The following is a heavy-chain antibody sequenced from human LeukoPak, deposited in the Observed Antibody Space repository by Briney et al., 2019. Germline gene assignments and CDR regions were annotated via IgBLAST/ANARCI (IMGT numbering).Heavy chain of an antibody. J-gene: IGHJ5*02. CDR3: ARGRGYDILTGGGWFDP. CDR1: GGSISSYY. Sequence: SETPSLTCTVSGGSISSYYWSWIRQPPGKGLEWIGYIYYSGSTNYNPSLKSRVTISVDTSKNQFSLKLSSVTAADTAVYYCARGRGYDILTGGGWFDPWGQGTLVTVSS. CDR2: IYYSGST. V-gene: IGHV4-59*01. D-gene: IGHD3-9*01.